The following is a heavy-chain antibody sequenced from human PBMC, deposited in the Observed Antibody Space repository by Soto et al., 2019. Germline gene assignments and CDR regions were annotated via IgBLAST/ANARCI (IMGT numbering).Heavy chain of an antibody. CDR2: ISSTTNYI. Sequence: GGSLRLSCAASGFTFTRYSMNRVRQAPGKGLEWVSSISSTTNYIYYGDSMKGRFTISRDNAKNSLYLEMNSLRAEDTAVYYCARESEDLTSNFDYWGQGTMVTVYS. J-gene: IGHJ4*02. CDR3: ARESEDLTSNFDY. CDR1: GFTFTRYS. V-gene: IGHV3-21*06.